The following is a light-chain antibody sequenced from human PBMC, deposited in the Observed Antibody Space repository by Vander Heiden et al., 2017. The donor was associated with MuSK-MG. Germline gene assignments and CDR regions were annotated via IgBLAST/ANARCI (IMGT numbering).Light chain of an antibody. J-gene: IGLJ2*01. CDR2: DVS. Sequence: QSALTQPASVSGSPGQSITLSCTGTSSDIGGYNYDSWYQQHPGKAPKLLIYDVSNRPSGVSNRFSGSKSGNTASLTISGLQAEDEADYYCSSYTKSNSVIFGGGTKLTV. V-gene: IGLV2-14*03. CDR1: SSDIGGYNY. CDR3: SSYTKSNSVI.